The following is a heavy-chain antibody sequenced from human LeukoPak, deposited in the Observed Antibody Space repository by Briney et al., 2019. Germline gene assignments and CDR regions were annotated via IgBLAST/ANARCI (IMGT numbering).Heavy chain of an antibody. V-gene: IGHV4-31*03. CDR3: ARVLNYYDSTGYYYYFDY. Sequence: PSETLSLTCTVSGASINSGGHYWSWIRQHPGKGLEWIGYIHHSGSTYYDPSLKSRVTISVDTSKNQFSMKLSSVTAADTAVYFCARVLNYYDSTGYYYYFDYWGQGSLVTVSS. J-gene: IGHJ4*02. D-gene: IGHD3-22*01. CDR2: IHHSGST. CDR1: GASINSGGHY.